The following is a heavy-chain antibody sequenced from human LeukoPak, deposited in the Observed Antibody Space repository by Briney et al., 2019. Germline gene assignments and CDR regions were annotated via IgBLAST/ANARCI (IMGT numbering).Heavy chain of an antibody. D-gene: IGHD3-3*01. CDR2: IKSKTDGGTT. CDR1: GFTFSNAW. V-gene: IGHV3-15*07. Sequence: GGSLRLSCAASGFTFSNAWMNWVRQAPGKGLEWVGRIKSKTDGGTTDYAAPVKGRFTISRDDSKNTLYLQMNSLKTEDTAVYYCTTTELYYDFWSGYSRYGMDVWGQGTTVIVTS. J-gene: IGHJ6*02. CDR3: TTTELYYDFWSGYSRYGMDV.